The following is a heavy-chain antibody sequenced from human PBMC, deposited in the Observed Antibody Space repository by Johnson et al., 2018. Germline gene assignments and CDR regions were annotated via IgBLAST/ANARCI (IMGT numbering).Heavy chain of an antibody. V-gene: IGHV3-11*01. CDR2: ISSSGSTI. CDR1: GFTFSDYY. J-gene: IGHJ6*02. Sequence: QVQLVQSGGGVVQXGRSXRLXCAASGFTFSDYYMSWIRPAPGKGLEWVSYISSSGSTIYYADSVTGRFTIARDNAKNSLYLQMNSLRAEDTAVYYCARPITMVRGVDAANYYYGMDVWGQGTTVTVSS. CDR3: ARPITMVRGVDAANYYYGMDV. D-gene: IGHD3-10*01.